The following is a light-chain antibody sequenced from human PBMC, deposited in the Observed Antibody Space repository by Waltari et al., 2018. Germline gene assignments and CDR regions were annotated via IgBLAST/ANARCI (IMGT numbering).Light chain of an antibody. Sequence: QAGLTQPPSVSKGLRQTATLTCTGDSNNVGNQGAAWLQQHQGHPPKLLSYRNNNRPSGISERFSASRSGNTASLTITGLQPEDEADYYGSAWDSSLSAHVFGTGTKVTVL. J-gene: IGLJ1*01. CDR2: RNN. CDR3: SAWDSSLSAHV. V-gene: IGLV10-54*04. CDR1: SNNVGNQG.